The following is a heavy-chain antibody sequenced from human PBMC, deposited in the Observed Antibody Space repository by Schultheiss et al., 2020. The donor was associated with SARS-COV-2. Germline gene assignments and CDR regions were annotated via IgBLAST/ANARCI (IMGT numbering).Heavy chain of an antibody. J-gene: IGHJ6*02. CDR3: ARNRTVTGGMDV. V-gene: IGHV4-31*03. D-gene: IGHD4-11*01. CDR2: IYYSGST. Sequence: SETLSLTCTVSGGSISSSSYYWGWIRQHPGKGLEWIGYIYYSGSTYYNPSLKSRVTISVDTSKNQFSLKLSSVTAADTAVYYCARNRTVTGGMDVWGQGTTVTVSS. CDR1: GGSISSSSYY.